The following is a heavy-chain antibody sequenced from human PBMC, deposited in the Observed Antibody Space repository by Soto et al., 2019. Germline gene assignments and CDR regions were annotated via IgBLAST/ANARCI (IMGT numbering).Heavy chain of an antibody. D-gene: IGHD5-12*01. Sequence: SETLSLTCTVSGDSITSYYWTWIRQAAGKRLECIGRVFSSGTTNYNPSLKSRVTMSVDTSKNQLSLKLTSVTAADTAVYYCAREGSYSAYNFAHGIQLWSFDFWGQGALVTVFS. J-gene: IGHJ4*02. CDR1: GDSITSYY. CDR2: VFSSGTT. V-gene: IGHV4-4*07. CDR3: AREGSYSAYNFAHGIQLWSFDF.